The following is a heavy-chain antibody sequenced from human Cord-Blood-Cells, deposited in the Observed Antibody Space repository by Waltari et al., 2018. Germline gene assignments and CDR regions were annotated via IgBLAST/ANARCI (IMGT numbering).Heavy chain of an antibody. CDR1: GLTVSSNY. CDR2: IYSGGST. Sequence: EVQLVESGGGLIQPGGSLRLSCAPSGLTVSSNYRSRVGLAPGKGLEWVSVIYSGGSTYYADSVKGRFTISRDNSKNPLYLQMNSLRAEDTAVYYCARGRRGDYSQTYWYFDLWGRGTLVTVSS. V-gene: IGHV3-53*01. J-gene: IGHJ2*01. D-gene: IGHD4-17*01. CDR3: ARGRRGDYSQTYWYFDL.